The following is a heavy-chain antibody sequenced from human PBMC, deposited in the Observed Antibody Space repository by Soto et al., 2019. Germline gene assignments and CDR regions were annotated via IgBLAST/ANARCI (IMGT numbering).Heavy chain of an antibody. CDR1: GGTLSNYA. CDR2: IIPIFGTS. J-gene: IGHJ6*02. CDR3: ARGVRTGFYGMDV. V-gene: IGHV1-69*01. Sequence: QVQLVQSGAEVKKPGSSVKVSCKASGGTLSNYALSWVRQAPGQGLEWVGGIIPIFGTSNYAQNFQDRVTITADESTSTAYMELSSLRSEDTAVYYCARGVRTGFYGMDVWGQGTTVTVSS. D-gene: IGHD3-10*01.